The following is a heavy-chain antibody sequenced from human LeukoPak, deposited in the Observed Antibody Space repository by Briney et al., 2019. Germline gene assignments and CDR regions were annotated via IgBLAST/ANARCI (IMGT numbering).Heavy chain of an antibody. CDR2: INSDGSST. CDR3: ARAYNWNYDLFDY. J-gene: IGHJ4*02. CDR1: GFTFSSYW. Sequence: GGSLRLSCAASGFTFSSYWMHWVRQAPGKGLVCVSRINSDGSSTSYADSVKGRFTISRDNAKNTLYLQMNSLRAEDTAVYYCARAYNWNYDLFDYWGQGTLVTVSS. V-gene: IGHV3-74*01. D-gene: IGHD1-7*01.